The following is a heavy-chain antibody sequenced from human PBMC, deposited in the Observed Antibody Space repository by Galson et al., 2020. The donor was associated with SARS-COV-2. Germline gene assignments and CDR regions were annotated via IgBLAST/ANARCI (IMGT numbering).Heavy chain of an antibody. J-gene: IGHJ6*02. CDR1: GFTFSSYV. CDR2: ISGSGDST. V-gene: IGHV3-23*01. Sequence: TGGSLRLSCAASGFTFSSYVMSWVRQAPGKGLEWVSAISGSGDSTYYADSVKGRFTISRDNSKNTLYLQMNSLRAEDTAVYYCAKDFWDGYCSGGSCYPYYYGMDVWGQGTTVTVSS. CDR3: AKDFWDGYCSGGSCYPYYYGMDV. D-gene: IGHD2-15*01.